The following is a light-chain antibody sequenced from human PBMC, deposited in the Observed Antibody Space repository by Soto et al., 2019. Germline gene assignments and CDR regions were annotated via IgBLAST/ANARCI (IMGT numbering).Light chain of an antibody. V-gene: IGKV3-20*01. CDR1: LSVASNY. J-gene: IGKJ1*01. CDR2: AAS. Sequence: EIVLTQSPGTLPLSPGERATLSCRASLSVASNYVAWYQQKPGQAPGLLIYAASGRATGIPDRFSGSGSGTDFTLTISRLEPEDFAVYYCQQYGSAPWTFGQGTKLEIK. CDR3: QQYGSAPWT.